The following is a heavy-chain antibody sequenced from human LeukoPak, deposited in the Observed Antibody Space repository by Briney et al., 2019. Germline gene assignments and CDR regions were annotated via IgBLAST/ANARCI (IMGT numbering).Heavy chain of an antibody. CDR2: ISAYNGNT. J-gene: IGHJ4*02. CDR3: ARGNGGNYYDSSGYYL. CDR1: GYTFTSYG. Sequence: ASVKVSCKASGYTFTSYGISWVRQAPGQGLEWMGWISAYNGNTNYAQKLQGRVTMTTDTSTSTAYMELRSLRSDDTAVYYCARGNGGNYYDSSGYYLWGQGTLVTVSS. V-gene: IGHV1-18*01. D-gene: IGHD3-22*01.